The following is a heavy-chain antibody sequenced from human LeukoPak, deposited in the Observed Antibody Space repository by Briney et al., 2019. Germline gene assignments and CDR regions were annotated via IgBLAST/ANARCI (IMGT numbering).Heavy chain of an antibody. D-gene: IGHD6-13*01. J-gene: IGHJ4*02. CDR1: GFTFSSYA. CDR2: ISISGRDT. V-gene: IGHV3-23*01. CDR3: AKVAAAAGLDF. Sequence: GGSLRLSCAASGFTFSSYAMTWVRQAPGKGLEWVSTISISGRDTYYADSVKGRFTISRDNSQNTLFLQMHSLSAEDTPVYSCAKVAAAAGLDFWGQGTLVTVSS.